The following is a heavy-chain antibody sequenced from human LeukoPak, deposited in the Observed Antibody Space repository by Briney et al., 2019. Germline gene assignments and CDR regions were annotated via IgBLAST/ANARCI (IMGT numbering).Heavy chain of an antibody. D-gene: IGHD1-26*01. V-gene: IGHV3-64*01. Sequence: GGSLRLSCAASGFTFSSYAMHWVRQAPGKGLEYVSAISSNGGSTYYANSVKGRFTISRDNSKNTLYLQMGSLRAEDMAVYYCARGLQVGAIFYYFDYWGQGTLVTVSS. CDR2: ISSNGGST. J-gene: IGHJ4*02. CDR1: GFTFSSYA. CDR3: ARGLQVGAIFYYFDY.